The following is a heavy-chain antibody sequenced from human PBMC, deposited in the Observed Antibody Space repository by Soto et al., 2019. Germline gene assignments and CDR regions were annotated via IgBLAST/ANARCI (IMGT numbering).Heavy chain of an antibody. J-gene: IGHJ6*02. CDR1: GLTFSTYS. CDR3: TRDHGYGYGMDV. V-gene: IGHV3-48*01. CDR2: ITKSSRTI. Sequence: PGGSLRLSCAASGLTFSTYSMNWVRQAPGKGLEWISYITKSSRTIYYADSVKGRFTISRDNAKNSLYLQMNSLRAEDTAVYYCTRDHGYGYGMDVWGQGTTVTVSS. D-gene: IGHD5-12*01.